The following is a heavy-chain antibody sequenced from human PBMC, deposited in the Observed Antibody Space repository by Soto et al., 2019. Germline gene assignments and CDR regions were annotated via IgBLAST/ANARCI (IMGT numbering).Heavy chain of an antibody. CDR3: TRAGILTTPYYREY. J-gene: IGHJ4*02. CDR1: GFAFSDHY. CDR2: IRQNLMGYTT. Sequence: EVQLVESGGGLVRPEGSLRLSCIASGFAFSDHYFDWVRQAPGKGLEWVGGIRQNLMGYTTEYAASVKGRFAISRDDSRNTLYLPTNGLKTEVTAMSYCTRAGILTTPYYREYWGQGTVVTVPS. D-gene: IGHD2-21*01. V-gene: IGHV3-72*01.